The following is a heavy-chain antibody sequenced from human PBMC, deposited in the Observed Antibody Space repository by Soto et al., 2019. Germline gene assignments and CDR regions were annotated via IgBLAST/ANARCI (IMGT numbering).Heavy chain of an antibody. CDR2: IYWDDDK. J-gene: IGHJ1*01. CDR1: GFSLSTSGVG. CDR3: AHRRPAPGTWYLHH. Sequence: QITLKESGPPLVKPTQTLTLTCTFSGFSLSTSGVGVGWIRQPPGKALEWLALIYWDDDKRYSPSLRKRLTVXKXTXXNPVVLTMTNMDPVDTATYYCAHRRPAPGTWYLHHWGQGTLVTVSS. D-gene: IGHD6-13*01. V-gene: IGHV2-5*02.